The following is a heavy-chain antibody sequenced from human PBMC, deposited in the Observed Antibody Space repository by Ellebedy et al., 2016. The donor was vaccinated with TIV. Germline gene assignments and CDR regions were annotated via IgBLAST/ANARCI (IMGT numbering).Heavy chain of an antibody. CDR1: GFSVGRNH. CDR2: IFSNDNT. V-gene: IGHV3-53*01. Sequence: GESLKISCAASGFSVGRNHMNWVRQAPGTGPEWVSVIFSNDNTYYAESVKGRFTISRDNSKSTLYVQMNSLRVEDTAIYYCAKRDHSDSTTFSPLFASWGLGTLVIVSS. J-gene: IGHJ4*02. D-gene: IGHD2/OR15-2a*01. CDR3: AKRDHSDSTTFSPLFAS.